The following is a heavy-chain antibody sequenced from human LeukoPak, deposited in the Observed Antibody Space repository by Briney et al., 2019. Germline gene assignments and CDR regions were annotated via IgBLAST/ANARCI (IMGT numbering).Heavy chain of an antibody. CDR1: GGSISSGSYY. V-gene: IGHV4-61*02. J-gene: IGHJ4*02. CDR2: IYTSGST. Sequence: SQTLSLTCTVSGGSISSGSYYWSWIRQPAGKGLEWIGRIYTSGSTNYNPSLKSRVTISVDTSKTQFSLKLSSVTAADTAVYYCARALLGDSSGYYPNSYYFDYWGQGTLVTVSS. CDR3: ARALLGDSSGYYPNSYYFDY. D-gene: IGHD3-22*01.